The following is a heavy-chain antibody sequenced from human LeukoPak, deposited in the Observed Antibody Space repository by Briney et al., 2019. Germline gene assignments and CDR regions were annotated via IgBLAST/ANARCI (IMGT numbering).Heavy chain of an antibody. Sequence: GGSLRLSCAGSGFSFSNAWMSRVRQAPGKGLEWVGRTKSKIDGGTTDYAAPVKGRFTISRDDSKNMLYLQMNSLETEDTAVYYCTAGTGRTDFDYWGQGTLVTVSS. CDR2: TKSKIDGGTT. J-gene: IGHJ4*02. CDR1: GFSFSNAW. D-gene: IGHD6-13*01. CDR3: TAGTGRTDFDY. V-gene: IGHV3-15*01.